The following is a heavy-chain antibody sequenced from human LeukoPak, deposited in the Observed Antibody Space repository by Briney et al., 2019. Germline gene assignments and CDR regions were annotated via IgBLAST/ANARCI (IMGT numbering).Heavy chain of an antibody. CDR1: GGSISSSRYY. D-gene: IGHD3-22*01. V-gene: IGHV4-39*07. Sequence: SETLSLTCTVSGGSISSSRYYWGWIRQPPGKGLEWIGSFYYSGSTYYNPSLKSRVTISVDTSKNQFSLKLSSVTAADTAVYYCAREITMTVGGGAFDIWGQGTMVTVSS. CDR2: FYYSGST. CDR3: AREITMTVGGGAFDI. J-gene: IGHJ3*02.